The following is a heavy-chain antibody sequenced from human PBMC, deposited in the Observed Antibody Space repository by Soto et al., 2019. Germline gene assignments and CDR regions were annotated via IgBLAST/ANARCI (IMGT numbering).Heavy chain of an antibody. J-gene: IGHJ4*02. D-gene: IGHD2-15*01. Sequence: QLQLQESGSGLVKPSQTLSLTCAVSGGSISSGGYSWSWIRQPPGKGLEWTGYIYHSGSTYYNPSLKSRVTISVDRSKNQFSLKLSSVTAADTAVYYCASLYCSGGSCSDYWGQGTLVTVSS. CDR2: IYHSGST. CDR3: ASLYCSGGSCSDY. V-gene: IGHV4-30-2*01. CDR1: GGSISSGGYS.